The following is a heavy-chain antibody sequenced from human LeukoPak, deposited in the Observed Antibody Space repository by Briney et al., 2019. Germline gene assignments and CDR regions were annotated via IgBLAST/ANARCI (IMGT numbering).Heavy chain of an antibody. V-gene: IGHV4-30-4*08. CDR1: GGSISSGDYY. CDR3: AAFWSGYYVLDP. J-gene: IGHJ5*02. Sequence: SETLSLTCTVSGGSISSGDYYWSWIRQPPGTGLEWIGYIYYSGSTYYNPSLKSRVTISVDTSKNQFSLKLSSVTAADTAVYYCAAFWSGYYVLDPWGQGTLVTVSS. D-gene: IGHD3-3*01. CDR2: IYYSGST.